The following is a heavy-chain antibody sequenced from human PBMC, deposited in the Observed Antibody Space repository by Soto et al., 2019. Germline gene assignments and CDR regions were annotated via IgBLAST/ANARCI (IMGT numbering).Heavy chain of an antibody. V-gene: IGHV1-18*01. J-gene: IGHJ4*02. CDR3: AREEIYDFWSGYLRSYFDY. D-gene: IGHD3-3*01. CDR2: ISAYNGNT. Sequence: GAPVKVSCKASGYTFTSYGISWVRQAPGQGVWWMGWISAYNGNTTYAQKLQGRVTMTTDTSTSTAYMELRSLRSDDTAVYYCAREEIYDFWSGYLRSYFDYWGQGTLVTVSS. CDR1: GYTFTSYG.